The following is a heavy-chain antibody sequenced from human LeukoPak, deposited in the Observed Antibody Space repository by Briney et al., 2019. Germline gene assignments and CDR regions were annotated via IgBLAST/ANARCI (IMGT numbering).Heavy chain of an antibody. V-gene: IGHV3-66*02. CDR2: IYSGGST. CDR3: ARDRHDLSHFDH. J-gene: IGHJ4*02. D-gene: IGHD3-3*01. CDR1: GFTVSSNY. Sequence: GGSLRLSCAASGFTVSSNYMSWVRQAPGKGLEWVSVIYSGGSTYYADSVKGRFTISRDNSKNTLYLQMNSLRAEDTAVYYCARDRHDLSHFDHWGQGTLVTVSS.